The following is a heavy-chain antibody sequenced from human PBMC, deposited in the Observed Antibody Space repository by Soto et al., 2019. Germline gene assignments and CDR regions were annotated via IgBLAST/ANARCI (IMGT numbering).Heavy chain of an antibody. V-gene: IGHV1-69*13. CDR2: IIPIFGTA. Sequence: SVKVSCKASEDTFRNYAISWVRQAPGQGLEWMGGIIPIFGTANYAQKFQGRVTITADESTSTAYMELSSLRSEDTAVYYCAGGYYDSSGPFDYWGQGTLVTVSS. CDR3: AGGYYDSSGPFDY. J-gene: IGHJ4*02. D-gene: IGHD3-22*01. CDR1: EDTFRNYA.